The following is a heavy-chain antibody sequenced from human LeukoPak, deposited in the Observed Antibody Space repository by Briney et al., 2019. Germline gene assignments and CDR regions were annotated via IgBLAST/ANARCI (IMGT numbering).Heavy chain of an antibody. V-gene: IGHV5-51*03. CDR1: RDTFATVW. CDR2: IYSGDSKT. Sequence: GESLTLSCRPSRDTFATVWIGGVRQLPGESVEGMGVIYSGDSKTIYSPPLQGQLTSSVDKSTTTAYLQWSSVKASASAMNYCARRKFPSPWSDRWGQATLVTVSS. J-gene: IGHJ5*02. CDR3: ARRKFPSPWSDR. D-gene: IGHD1-14*01.